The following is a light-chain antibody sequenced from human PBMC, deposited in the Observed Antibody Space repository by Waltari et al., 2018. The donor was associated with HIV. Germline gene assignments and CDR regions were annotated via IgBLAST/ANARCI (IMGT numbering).Light chain of an antibody. CDR3: SSYAGSTVV. J-gene: IGLJ2*01. V-gene: IGLV2-8*01. CDR2: EVT. Sequence: QSALTQPPSASGSPGQSVTISCTGTSSDVGGYNYVSWYQQYPGKAPKVMIYEVTERPSGVPDRFSGSKSGTTASLTVSGLQAEDEADYFCSSYAGSTVVFGGGTKLTVL. CDR1: SSDVGGYNY.